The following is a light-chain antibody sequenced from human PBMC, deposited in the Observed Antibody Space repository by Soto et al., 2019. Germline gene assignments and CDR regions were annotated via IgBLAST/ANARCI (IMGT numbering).Light chain of an antibody. CDR3: QQCYIYWT. V-gene: IGKV1-5*01. CDR2: DAS. J-gene: IGKJ1*01. CDR1: QTMNNC. Sequence: DIQMTQSPSTLSASVGDTVTITCRASQTMNNCLAWYQQKPGKAPKLLISDASSLEPGVPSRFSGSGSGTEFTLSINSLQPDDFATYYCQQCYIYWTFGQGTKAEIK.